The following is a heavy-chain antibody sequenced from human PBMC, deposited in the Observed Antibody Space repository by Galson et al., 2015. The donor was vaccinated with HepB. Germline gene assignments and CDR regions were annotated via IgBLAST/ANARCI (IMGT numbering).Heavy chain of an antibody. J-gene: IGHJ5*02. V-gene: IGHV4-39*01. CDR2: IYYSGST. Sequence: ETLSLTCTVSGGSISSSSYYWGWTRQPPGKGLEWIGSIYYSGSTYYNPSLKSRVTISVDTSKNQFSLKLSSVTAADTAVYYCASTHYYDSRGFDPWGQGTLVTVSS. D-gene: IGHD3-22*01. CDR1: GGSISSSSYY. CDR3: ASTHYYDSRGFDP.